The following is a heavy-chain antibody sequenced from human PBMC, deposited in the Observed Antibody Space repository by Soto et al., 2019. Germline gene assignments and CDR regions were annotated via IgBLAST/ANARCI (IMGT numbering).Heavy chain of an antibody. Sequence: MRLSCAASGFTFSSYEMNWVRQAPGKGLEWVSYISSSGSTIYYADSVKGRFTISRDNAKNSLYLQMNSLRAEDTAVYYCARSRGSSYYYYYGMDVWGQGTTVTVSS. J-gene: IGHJ6*02. V-gene: IGHV3-48*03. CDR2: ISSSGSTI. CDR1: GFTFSSYE. D-gene: IGHD1-26*01. CDR3: ARSRGSSYYYYYGMDV.